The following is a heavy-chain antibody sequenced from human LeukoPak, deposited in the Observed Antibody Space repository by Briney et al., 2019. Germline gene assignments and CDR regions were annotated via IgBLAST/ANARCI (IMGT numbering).Heavy chain of an antibody. V-gene: IGHV3-23*01. CDR2: ISGSGTTT. Sequence: GGSLRLSCAGSGFTLHGFAMIWVRQAPGQGLEWVSSISGSGTTTYYADSVKGRFTISRDTSKNTLYLQMNSLRAEDTAVYYCARVTYYDFWSGYRFDPWGQGTLVTVSS. CDR3: ARVTYYDFWSGYRFDP. J-gene: IGHJ5*02. D-gene: IGHD3-3*01. CDR1: GFTLHGFA.